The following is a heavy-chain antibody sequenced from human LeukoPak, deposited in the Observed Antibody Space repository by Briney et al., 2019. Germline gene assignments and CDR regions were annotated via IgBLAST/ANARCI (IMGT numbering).Heavy chain of an antibody. CDR3: AKDPAFDYSNYYFDY. CDR1: GFTFSSYA. V-gene: IGHV3-23*01. CDR2: IGGSGGST. J-gene: IGHJ4*02. Sequence: GGSLRLSCAASGFTFSSYAMSWVRQAPGKGLEWVSAIGGSGGSTYYADSVEGRFTISRDNSKNTLYLQMNSLRAEDTAVYYCAKDPAFDYSNYYFDYWGQGTLVTVSS. D-gene: IGHD4-11*01.